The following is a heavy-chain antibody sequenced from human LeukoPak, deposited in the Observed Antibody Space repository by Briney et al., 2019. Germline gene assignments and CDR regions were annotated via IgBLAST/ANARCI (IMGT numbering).Heavy chain of an antibody. CDR3: AKDLPHFYDSSGEEY. V-gene: IGHV3-23*01. J-gene: IGHJ4*02. CDR1: GFTFSSYA. CDR2: ISGSGGST. D-gene: IGHD3-22*01. Sequence: GGSLRLSCAASGFTFSSYAMSWVRQAPGKGLEWVSAISGSGGSTYYADSVKGRFTSSRDNSKNKLYLQMNSLRAEDTAVYYCAKDLPHFYDSSGEEYRGPGTLVTVSS.